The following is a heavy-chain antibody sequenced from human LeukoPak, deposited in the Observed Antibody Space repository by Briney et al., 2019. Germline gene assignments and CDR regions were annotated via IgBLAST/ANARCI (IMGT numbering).Heavy chain of an antibody. D-gene: IGHD3-22*01. J-gene: IGHJ4*02. CDR2: IYYTGTT. V-gene: IGHV4-30-4*01. Sequence: PSETLSLTCIVSGGSISRGDDYWSWIRQSPGKGLEWIGNIYYTGTTNYNPSLKSRVTISVDASKNQVSLKVNSVTAADTAMYYCARDNSGYSPFDSWGQGTLVTVSS. CDR3: ARDNSGYSPFDS. CDR1: GGSISRGDDY.